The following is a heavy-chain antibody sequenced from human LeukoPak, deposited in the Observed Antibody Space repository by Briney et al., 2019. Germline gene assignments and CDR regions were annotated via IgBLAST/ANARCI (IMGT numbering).Heavy chain of an antibody. CDR1: GFTFSSYS. CDR3: AIRDGSGGDC. CDR2: ISSSSSTI. J-gene: IGHJ4*02. V-gene: IGHV3-48*01. Sequence: GGSLRLSCAASGFTFSSYSMNWVRQAPGKGLEWVSYISSSSSTIYYADSVKGRFTISRDNAKNSLYLQMNSLRAEDTAVYYCAIRDGSGGDCWGQGTLVTVSS. D-gene: IGHD2-15*01.